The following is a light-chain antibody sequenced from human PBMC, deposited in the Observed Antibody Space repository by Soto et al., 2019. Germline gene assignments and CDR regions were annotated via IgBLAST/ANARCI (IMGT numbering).Light chain of an antibody. CDR3: QSYDSSLSGSV. Sequence: QSVLTQPPSVSGAPGQRVTISCTGSSSNIGAGYDVHWYQQLPGTAPKLLIHGNSNRPSGVPDRFSGSKSGTSASLAITGLQAEDEADYYCQSYDSSLSGSVFGGGTKRTVL. CDR1: SSNIGAGYD. CDR2: GNS. V-gene: IGLV1-40*01. J-gene: IGLJ2*01.